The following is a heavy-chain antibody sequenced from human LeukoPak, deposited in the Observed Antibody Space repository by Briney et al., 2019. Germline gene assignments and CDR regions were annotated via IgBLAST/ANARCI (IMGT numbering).Heavy chain of an antibody. Sequence: GASVKVSCKASGYTFTGYYMHWVRQAPGQGLEWMAWINPNSGGTNYAQKFQGRVTMTRDTSISTAYMELSRLRSDDTAVYYCARYHDSSGYYYLTWGQGTLVTVSS. J-gene: IGHJ4*02. D-gene: IGHD3-22*01. CDR3: ARYHDSSGYYYLT. CDR2: INPNSGGT. V-gene: IGHV1-2*02. CDR1: GYTFTGYY.